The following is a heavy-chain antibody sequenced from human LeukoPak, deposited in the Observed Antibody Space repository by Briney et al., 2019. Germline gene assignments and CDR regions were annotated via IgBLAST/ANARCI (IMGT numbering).Heavy chain of an antibody. Sequence: GGSLRLSCAASGFTVSRNYINWVRQAPGKGLEWVSLIYSGGGTYYADSVKGRFTISRDNSKNTLYLQMNSLRAEDTAVYYCAKDVTSSTIYYYYGMDVWGQGTTVTVSS. V-gene: IGHV3-66*01. J-gene: IGHJ6*02. D-gene: IGHD5-24*01. CDR2: IYSGGGT. CDR3: AKDVTSSTIYYYYGMDV. CDR1: GFTVSRNY.